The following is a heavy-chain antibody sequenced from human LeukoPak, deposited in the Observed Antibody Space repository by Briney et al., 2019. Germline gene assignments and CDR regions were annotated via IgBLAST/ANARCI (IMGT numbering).Heavy chain of an antibody. CDR1: GFTFSSYG. D-gene: IGHD4-17*01. J-gene: IGHJ4*02. Sequence: GGSLRLSCAASGFTFSSYGMHWVRQAPGKGLEWVAVISYDGSNKYYVDSVKGRFTISRDNSKNTLYLQMNSLRAEDTAVYHCAKGRGDYGDSQFIGYWGQGTLVTVSS. V-gene: IGHV3-30*18. CDR3: AKGRGDYGDSQFIGY. CDR2: ISYDGSNK.